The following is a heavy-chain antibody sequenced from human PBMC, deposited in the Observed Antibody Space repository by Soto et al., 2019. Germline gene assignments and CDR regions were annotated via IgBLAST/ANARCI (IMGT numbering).Heavy chain of an antibody. Sequence: PGGSLRLSCAASGFTFSSYAMSWVRQAPGEGLEWVSAISGSGGSTYYADSVKGRFTISRDNSKNTLYLQMNSLRAEDTAVYYSAKYSSGWYYPFDYWGQGTLVTVSS. CDR1: GFTFSSYA. D-gene: IGHD6-19*01. CDR2: ISGSGGST. V-gene: IGHV3-23*01. J-gene: IGHJ4*02. CDR3: AKYSSGWYYPFDY.